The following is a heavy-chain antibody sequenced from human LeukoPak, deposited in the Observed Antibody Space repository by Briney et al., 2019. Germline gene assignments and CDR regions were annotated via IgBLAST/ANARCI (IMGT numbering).Heavy chain of an antibody. Sequence: GASVKVSCKASGYTFTSYYMHWVRQAPGQGLEWMGWISAYNGNTNYAQKLQGRVTMTTDTSTSTAYMELRSLRSDDTAVYYCARDDFWSGYYLPAQYFQHWGQGTLVTVSS. CDR3: ARDDFWSGYYLPAQYFQH. D-gene: IGHD3-3*01. J-gene: IGHJ1*01. CDR2: ISAYNGNT. V-gene: IGHV1-18*04. CDR1: GYTFTSYY.